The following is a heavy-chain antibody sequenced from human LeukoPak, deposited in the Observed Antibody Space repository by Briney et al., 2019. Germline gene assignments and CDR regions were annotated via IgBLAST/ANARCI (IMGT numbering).Heavy chain of an antibody. CDR2: TYYRSKWYN. J-gene: IGHJ4*02. CDR3: ARDQVPLGKPNDRLKVVPAAMSGGFDY. V-gene: IGHV6-1*01. Sequence: SQTLSLTCAISGDSVSSNSAAWDWIRQSPSRGLEWLGRTYYRSKWYNDYAVSVKSRITINPDTSKNQFSLQLNSVTPEDTAVYYCARDQVPLGKPNDRLKVVPAAMSGGFDYWGQGTLVTVSS. CDR1: GDSVSSNSAA. D-gene: IGHD2-2*01.